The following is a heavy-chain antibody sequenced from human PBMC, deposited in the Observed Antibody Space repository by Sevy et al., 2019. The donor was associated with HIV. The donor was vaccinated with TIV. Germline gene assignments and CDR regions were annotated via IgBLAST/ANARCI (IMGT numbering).Heavy chain of an antibody. CDR3: ARDRRGFGGNYAFDI. J-gene: IGHJ3*02. Sequence: GGSLRLSCAASGFTFSSYSMNWVRQAPGKGLEWVSYISSSSSTIYYADSVKGRFTISRDNAKNSLYLRMNSLRAEDTAVYYCARDRRGFGGNYAFDIWGQGTMVTVSS. D-gene: IGHD2-21*02. CDR2: ISSSSSTI. V-gene: IGHV3-48*01. CDR1: GFTFSSYS.